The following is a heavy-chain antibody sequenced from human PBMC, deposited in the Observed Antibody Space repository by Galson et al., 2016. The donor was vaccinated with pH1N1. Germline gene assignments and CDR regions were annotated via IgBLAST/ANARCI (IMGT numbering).Heavy chain of an antibody. V-gene: IGHV1-2*06. CDR3: ARAPMGSTLYYCDY. J-gene: IGHJ4*02. D-gene: IGHD1-26*01. Sequence: SVKVSCKASGYTFTEYYIHWVRQAPGQGLEWMGRINSKTGRTDYAQSFQGRVTMTRDTSISAAYMDLNRLRSADTAVYYCARAPMGSTLYYCDYWGQGTLVTVSS. CDR1: GYTFTEYY. CDR2: INSKTGRT.